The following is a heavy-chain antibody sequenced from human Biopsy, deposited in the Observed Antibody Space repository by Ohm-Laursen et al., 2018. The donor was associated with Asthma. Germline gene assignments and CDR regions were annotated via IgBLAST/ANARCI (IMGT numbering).Heavy chain of an antibody. CDR3: AKDRVAGRSYYFDY. V-gene: IGHV3-30*18. Sequence: SLRLSCSASGFNFHNYGMNWVRRAPGKGLEWVAQILFDGRKINYPDSVKGRFTISRDNSKNMVYLQMNSLRPEDTVVYYCAKDRVAGRSYYFDYWGQGSLVSVSS. D-gene: IGHD6-13*01. CDR1: GFNFHNYG. J-gene: IGHJ4*02. CDR2: ILFDGRKI.